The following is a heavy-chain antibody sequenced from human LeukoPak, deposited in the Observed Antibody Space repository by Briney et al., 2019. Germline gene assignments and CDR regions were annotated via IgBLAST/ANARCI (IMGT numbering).Heavy chain of an antibody. CDR1: GFTVSSNY. J-gene: IGHJ4*02. Sequence: GGSLRLSCAASGFTVSSNYMSWVRQAPGKGLEWVSVIYSGGSTCYADSVKGRFTISRDNSKNTLYLQMNSLRAEDTAVYYCATRRLTGTTAPFDYWGQGTLVTVSS. D-gene: IGHD1-7*01. V-gene: IGHV3-53*01. CDR3: ATRRLTGTTAPFDY. CDR2: IYSGGST.